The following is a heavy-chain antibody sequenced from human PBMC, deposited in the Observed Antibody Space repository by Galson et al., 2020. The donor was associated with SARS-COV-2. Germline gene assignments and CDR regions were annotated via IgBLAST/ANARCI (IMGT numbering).Heavy chain of an antibody. J-gene: IGHJ6*02. D-gene: IGHD3-16*01. CDR2: IYHSGST. Sequence: SETLSLTCTVSGGSISSYYWSWIRQPPGKGLEWIGYIYHSGSTNYNPSPKSRVTISVDTSKNQFSLKLSSVTAADTAVYYCAGAQGGPYYYVMDVCGQWTTVTVSS. V-gene: IGHV4-59*01. CDR1: GGSISSYY. CDR3: AGAQGGPYYYVMDV.